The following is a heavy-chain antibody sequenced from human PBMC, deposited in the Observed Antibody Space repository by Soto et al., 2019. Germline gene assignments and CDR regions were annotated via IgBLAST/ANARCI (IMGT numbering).Heavy chain of an antibody. V-gene: IGHV3-15*07. D-gene: IGHD2-15*01. CDR1: GFSFNEAW. CDR3: TTGSVEGI. Sequence: EVQLVESAGGLVKPGGSLRLSCVASGFSFNEAWMNWVRQAPGQGLEWVGRIKTSAGGGATNYAAPVQGRFTISRDDSKNTLYLRMNSLRTEDTAIYYCTTGSVEGIWGQGTTVIVSS. J-gene: IGHJ6*02. CDR2: IKTSAGGGAT.